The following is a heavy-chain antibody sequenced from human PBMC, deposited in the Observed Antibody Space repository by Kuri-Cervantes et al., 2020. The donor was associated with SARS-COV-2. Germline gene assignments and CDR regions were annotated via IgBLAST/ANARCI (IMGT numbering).Heavy chain of an antibody. CDR2: INHSGST. J-gene: IGHJ4*02. CDR1: GGSFSGYY. Sequence: SQTLSLTCAVYGGSFSGYYWGWIRQPPGKGLEWIGEINHSGSTNYNPSLKSRVTISVDTSKNQFSLKLSSVTAADTAVYYCARFPHFDYWGQGTLVTVSS. V-gene: IGHV4-34*01. CDR3: ARFPHFDY.